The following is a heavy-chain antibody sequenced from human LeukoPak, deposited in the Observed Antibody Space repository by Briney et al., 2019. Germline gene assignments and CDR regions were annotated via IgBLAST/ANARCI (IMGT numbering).Heavy chain of an antibody. CDR3: ARGRSTQNQYYYYYYYMDV. CDR1: GDSVSSNSAA. CDR2: TYYRSKWYN. Sequence: SQTLSLTCAISGDSVSSNSAAWNWIRQSPSRGLEWLGRTYYRSKWYNDYAVSVKSRITINPDTSKNQFSLQLNSVTPEDTAMYYCARGRSTQNQYYYYYYYMDVWGKGTTVTVSS. V-gene: IGHV6-1*01. D-gene: IGHD1-14*01. J-gene: IGHJ6*03.